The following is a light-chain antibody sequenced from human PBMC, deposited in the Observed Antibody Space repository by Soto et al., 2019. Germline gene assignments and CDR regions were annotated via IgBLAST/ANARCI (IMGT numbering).Light chain of an antibody. Sequence: QSALTQPRSVSGSPGQSVTISCTGTSSDVGGYNYVSCYRQHPGKAPKLMIYDVSKRPSGVPDRFSGSKSGNTASLTISGLHAEDEADYYCCSYAGSYTWVFVTGTKVTVL. CDR1: SSDVGGYNY. CDR3: CSYAGSYTWV. CDR2: DVS. V-gene: IGLV2-11*01. J-gene: IGLJ1*01.